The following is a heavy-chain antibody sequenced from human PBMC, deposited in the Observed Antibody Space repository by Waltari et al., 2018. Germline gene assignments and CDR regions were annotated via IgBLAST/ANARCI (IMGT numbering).Heavy chain of an antibody. V-gene: IGHV4-59*01. CDR3: ARTPPKTGYDFWSGYYDYYMDV. D-gene: IGHD3-3*01. Sequence: QVQLQESGPGLVKPSETLSLTCTVSGGSISSYSWSWIRQPPGKGLAWIGYIYYSGSTNYNPSLKSRVTISVDTSKNQFALKLSSVTAADTAVYYCARTPPKTGYDFWSGYYDYYMDVWGKGTTVTVSS. CDR1: GGSISSYS. J-gene: IGHJ6*03. CDR2: IYYSGST.